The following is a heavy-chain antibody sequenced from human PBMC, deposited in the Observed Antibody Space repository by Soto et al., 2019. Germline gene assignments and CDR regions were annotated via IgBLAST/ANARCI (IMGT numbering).Heavy chain of an antibody. D-gene: IGHD1-26*01. CDR2: IIPVFATT. V-gene: IGHV1-69*12. CDR3: ARGRIAGAATDFYYYGMDV. J-gene: IGHJ6*02. Sequence: QVQLVQSGAEVKKPGSSVKVSCKASGGTFSTYVISWVRQAPGQGLEWMGGIIPVFATTNYAQKFQGRVTITADESTXXGXXELTSLRSEDTAVYYCARGRIAGAATDFYYYGMDVWGQGTSVTVSS. CDR1: GGTFSTYV.